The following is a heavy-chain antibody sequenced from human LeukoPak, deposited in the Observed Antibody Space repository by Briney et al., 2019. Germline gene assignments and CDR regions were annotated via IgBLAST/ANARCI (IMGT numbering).Heavy chain of an antibody. D-gene: IGHD1-26*01. CDR3: TTGYSGSYAAYKAPIYADY. CDR2: ISGSGGST. V-gene: IGHV3-23*01. CDR1: GFTFSSYA. J-gene: IGHJ4*02. Sequence: PGGSLRLSCAASGFTFSSYAMSWVRQAPGKGLEWVSAISGSGGSTYYADSVKGRFTISRDNSKNTLHLQMNSLKTEDTAVYYCTTGYSGSYAAYKAPIYADYWGQGTLVTVSS.